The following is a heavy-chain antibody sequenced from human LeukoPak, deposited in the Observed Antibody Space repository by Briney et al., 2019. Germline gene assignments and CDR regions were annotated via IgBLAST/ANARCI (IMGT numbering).Heavy chain of an antibody. CDR2: IYNSGTT. J-gene: IGHJ4*02. CDR3: ARGGDGYNYFDY. V-gene: IGHV4-61*02. D-gene: IGHD5-24*01. CDR1: GGLIRGGNHY. Sequence: SQTLSLTCAVSGGLIRGGNHYWSWIRQPAGKGLEWIGRIYNSGTTDYNPSLKSRVTISVDTSKNHFSLKLTSVTAADTAVYYCARGGDGYNYFDYWGQGTLVTVSS.